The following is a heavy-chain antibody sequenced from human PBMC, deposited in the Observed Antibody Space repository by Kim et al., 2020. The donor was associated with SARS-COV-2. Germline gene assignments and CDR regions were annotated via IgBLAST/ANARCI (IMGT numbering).Heavy chain of an antibody. J-gene: IGHJ3*02. V-gene: IGHV3-23*01. D-gene: IGHD3-22*01. Sequence: GGSLRLSCAASGFTFSSYAMSWVRQAPGKGLEWVSAISGSGGSTYYADSVKGRFTISRDNSKNTLYLQMNSLRAEDTAVYYCAKSGEAYYDSSGWEIRDAFDIWGQGTMVTVSS. CDR3: AKSGEAYYDSSGWEIRDAFDI. CDR1: GFTFSSYA. CDR2: ISGSGGST.